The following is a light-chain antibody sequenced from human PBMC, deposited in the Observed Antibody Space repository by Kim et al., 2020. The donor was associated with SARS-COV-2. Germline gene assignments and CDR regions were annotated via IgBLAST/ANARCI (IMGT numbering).Light chain of an antibody. J-gene: IGLJ1*01. V-gene: IGLV2-14*03. CDR1: SSDVGGYKF. CDR3: TSYTSSSTYV. Sequence: QSALTQPASVSGSPGQTITISCTGTSSDVGGYKFVSWYQQHPGKSPKVIIYDVSNRPSGVSNRFSGSKSGNAASLTISGLQAEDEADYFCTSYTSSSTYVFGTGTKFTVL. CDR2: DVS.